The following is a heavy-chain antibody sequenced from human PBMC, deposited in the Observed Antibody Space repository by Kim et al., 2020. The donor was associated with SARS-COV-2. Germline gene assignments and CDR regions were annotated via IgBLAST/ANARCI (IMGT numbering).Heavy chain of an antibody. CDR1: GFTFSSYW. CDR3: TRDEGLTIISPGVFNM. V-gene: IGHV3-74*01. J-gene: IGHJ3*02. Sequence: GGSLRLSCAASGFTFSSYWMHWVRQAPGKGLVWVSRINSDGTEAYADSVKGRFTITRGNAKSTLYLQMNSLSAEDTAVYYCTRDEGLTIISPGVFNMWGQGTMVTVSS. CDR2: INSDGTEA. D-gene: IGHD2-8*01.